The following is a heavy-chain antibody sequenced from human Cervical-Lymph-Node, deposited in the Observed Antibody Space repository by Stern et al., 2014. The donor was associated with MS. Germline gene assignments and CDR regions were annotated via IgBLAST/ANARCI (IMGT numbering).Heavy chain of an antibody. J-gene: IGHJ4*02. D-gene: IGHD6-19*01. CDR3: ARASPVSGWYQDY. V-gene: IGHV3-30*01. CDR2: ISYDGSNK. Sequence: VQLLESGGGVVQPGRSLRLSCAASGFTFSSYAMHWVRQAPGKGLEWVAVISYDGSNKYYAESVKGRFTISRDNSKNTLYLQMNSLRAEDTAVYYCARASPVSGWYQDYWGQGTLVTVSS. CDR1: GFTFSSYA.